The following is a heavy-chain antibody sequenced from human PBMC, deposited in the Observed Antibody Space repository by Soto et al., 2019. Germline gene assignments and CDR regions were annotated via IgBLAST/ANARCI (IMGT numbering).Heavy chain of an antibody. Sequence: QVQLVQSGAEVRKPGSSVNVSCKASGTTFSTHGIHWVRQAPGQGLEWMGGFVPMFSSSNYAQKFQGRLTIVADESTNSAYMELSSLRADDSAIYYCARSGGTYYFDHWGQGTLVTVSP. CDR3: ARSGGTYYFDH. CDR2: FVPMFSSS. V-gene: IGHV1-69*01. D-gene: IGHD1-1*01. J-gene: IGHJ4*02. CDR1: GTTFSTHG.